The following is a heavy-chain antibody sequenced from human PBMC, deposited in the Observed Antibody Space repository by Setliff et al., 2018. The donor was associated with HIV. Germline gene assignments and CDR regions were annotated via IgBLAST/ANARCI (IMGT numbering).Heavy chain of an antibody. D-gene: IGHD3-10*01. Sequence: GGSLRLSCAASGFTFSDYWMSWVRQAPGKGLEWVANIKQDGSEKYYVESVKGRFTISRDNAENSLCLQMNNLRAEDTAVYYCRGSGAHRRGYYMDVWGKGTTVTVS. CDR1: GFTFSDYW. CDR3: RGSGAHRRGYYMDV. J-gene: IGHJ6*03. V-gene: IGHV3-7*03. CDR2: IKQDGSEK.